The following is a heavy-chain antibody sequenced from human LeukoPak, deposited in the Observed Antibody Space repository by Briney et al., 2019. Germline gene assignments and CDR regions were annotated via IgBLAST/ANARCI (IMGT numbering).Heavy chain of an antibody. V-gene: IGHV5-51*01. J-gene: IGHJ4*02. D-gene: IGHD3-22*01. CDR1: GYSFTSYW. CDR3: ARPTYYYDSSGYHATTHFDY. Sequence: GESLKISCKGSGYSFTSYWIGWVRQMPGKGLEWMGIIYPGDSDTRYSPSFQGQVTISADKSISTAYLQWSSLKASDTAMYYCARPTYYYDSSGYHATTHFDYWGQGTLVTVSS. CDR2: IYPGDSDT.